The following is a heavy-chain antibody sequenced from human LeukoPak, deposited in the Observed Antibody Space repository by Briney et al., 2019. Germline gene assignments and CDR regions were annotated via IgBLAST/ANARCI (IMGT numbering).Heavy chain of an antibody. CDR2: IYSGGRT. Sequence: GGSLRLSCAASGFTVSRNYMSWVRQAPGKGLEWVSVIYSGGRTYYADSVKGRFTISRDNSKNTLYLQLNRLRAEDTAVYYCARAGPSSSWHQFDYWGQGTLVTVSS. J-gene: IGHJ4*02. D-gene: IGHD6-13*01. CDR1: GFTVSRNY. V-gene: IGHV3-66*01. CDR3: ARAGPSSSWHQFDY.